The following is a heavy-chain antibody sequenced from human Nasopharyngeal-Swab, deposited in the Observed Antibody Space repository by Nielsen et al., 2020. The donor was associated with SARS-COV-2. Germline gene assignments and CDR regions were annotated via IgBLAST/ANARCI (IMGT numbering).Heavy chain of an antibody. D-gene: IGHD1-26*01. Sequence: GESLKISCAASGFTFSSYGMHWVRQAPGKGLEWVAVISYDGSNKYDSDSVKGRFTISRDNSKNTLYLQRNSLRAEDTAVYYCAKDRGAPDYWGQGTLVTVSS. V-gene: IGHV3-30*18. CDR1: GFTFSSYG. J-gene: IGHJ4*02. CDR3: AKDRGAPDY. CDR2: ISYDGSNK.